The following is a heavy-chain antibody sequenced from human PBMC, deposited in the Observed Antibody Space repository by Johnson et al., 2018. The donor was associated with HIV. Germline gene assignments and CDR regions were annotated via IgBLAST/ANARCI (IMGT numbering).Heavy chain of an antibody. CDR1: GFSVSNNY. D-gene: IGHD3-10*01. CDR2: IYSGGST. Sequence: EMQLVESGGGLVQPGGSLRLSCAASGFSVSNNYMSWVRQAPGKGLEWVSVIYSGGSTYYADSVKGRFTISRDNSKNTLYLQMNSLRAEDTAVYYCARDPPSYGSGSYFRAFDIWGQGTMVTVSS. V-gene: IGHV3-66*02. CDR3: ARDPPSYGSGSYFRAFDI. J-gene: IGHJ3*02.